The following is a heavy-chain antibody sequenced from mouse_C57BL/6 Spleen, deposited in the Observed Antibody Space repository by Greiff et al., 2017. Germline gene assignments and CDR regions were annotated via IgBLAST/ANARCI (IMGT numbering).Heavy chain of an antibody. CDR1: AYTFPSYW. J-gene: IGHJ2*01. Sequence: QLQQPGAELVKPGPSVKLSCKASAYTFPSYWMHWVKQGPGRGLGGIGRIDPNSGGTKYNKKFKGKATLTVDKPSSTAYMQVSSLTSEDSAVDYCARGYYGSSSYFDYWGQGTTLTVSS. CDR2: IDPNSGGT. V-gene: IGHV1-72*01. CDR3: ARGYYGSSSYFDY. D-gene: IGHD1-1*01.